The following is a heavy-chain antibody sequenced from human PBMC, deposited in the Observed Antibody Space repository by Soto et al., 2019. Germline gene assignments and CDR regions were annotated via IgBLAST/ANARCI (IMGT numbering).Heavy chain of an antibody. J-gene: IGHJ4*02. V-gene: IGHV3-23*01. D-gene: IGHD4-17*01. CDR2: SSGSGDSA. CDR3: AKDPLTVTPYFDY. CDR1: GFTFSNYA. Sequence: EVQVLESGGGLVQPGGSLRLSCAASGFTFSNYAMSWVRQAPGKGLEWVSTSSGSGDSADYVDSVKGRFTISRDNSKNTLYLQMNSLRAEDTAVYYCAKDPLTVTPYFDYWGQGTLVTVSS.